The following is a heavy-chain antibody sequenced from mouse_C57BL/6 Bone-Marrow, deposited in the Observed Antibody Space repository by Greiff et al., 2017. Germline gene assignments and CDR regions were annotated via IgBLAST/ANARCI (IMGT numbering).Heavy chain of an antibody. Sequence: VQLQQSGAELVKPGASVKLSCKASGYTFTEYTIHWVKQRSGQGLEWIGWFYPGSGSIKYNEKFKDKATLTADKSSSTVYMELSRLTCEDSAVYFCARHEDRRFEYCGSSPYFDYWGQGTTLTVSS. CDR1: GYTFTEYT. D-gene: IGHD1-1*01. CDR2: FYPGSGSI. V-gene: IGHV1-62-2*01. CDR3: ARHEDRRFEYCGSSPYFDY. J-gene: IGHJ2*01.